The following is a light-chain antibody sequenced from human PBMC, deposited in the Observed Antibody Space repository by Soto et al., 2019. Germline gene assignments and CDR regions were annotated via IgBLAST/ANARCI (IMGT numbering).Light chain of an antibody. Sequence: EIVLTQSPGILSLSPGERATLSCRASQSVSSNYLVWFQQKPGQAPRLVIYDASTRAPGIPDRFSGSGSGKDFTLTISGLEPEDFAVYYCYQFGRAPLTFGGGTKVEIK. CDR1: QSVSSNY. J-gene: IGKJ4*02. CDR3: YQFGRAPLT. CDR2: DAS. V-gene: IGKV3-20*01.